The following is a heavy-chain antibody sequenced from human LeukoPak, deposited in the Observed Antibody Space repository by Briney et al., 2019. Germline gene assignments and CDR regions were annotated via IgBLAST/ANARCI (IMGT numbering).Heavy chain of an antibody. D-gene: IGHD6-19*01. CDR3: AKDISVSDSYFDY. CDR1: GFDFSNNG. CDR2: IRYDAANQ. Sequence: GGSLRISCGASGFDFSNNGMHWVRHAPGKGLGWVAFIRYDAANQYYADSVKGRFTISRDNSKNTLYLQMDSLRSDDTAIYHCAKDISVSDSYFDYWGQGTLVTVSS. J-gene: IGHJ4*02. V-gene: IGHV3-30*02.